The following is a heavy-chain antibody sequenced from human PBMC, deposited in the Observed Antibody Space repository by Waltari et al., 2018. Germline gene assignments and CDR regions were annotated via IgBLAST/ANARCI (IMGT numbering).Heavy chain of an antibody. CDR1: GGTFSSYT. CDR3: ARNLRDGYNSDY. D-gene: IGHD5-12*01. V-gene: IGHV1-69*02. J-gene: IGHJ4*02. CDR2: IIPILGIA. Sequence: QVQLVQSGAEVKKPGSSVKVSCKASGGTFSSYTISWVRQAPGQGLEWMGRIIPILGIANYAQNVQGRVTITADKSTSTAYMELSSLRSEDTAVYYCARNLRDGYNSDYWGQGTLVTVSS.